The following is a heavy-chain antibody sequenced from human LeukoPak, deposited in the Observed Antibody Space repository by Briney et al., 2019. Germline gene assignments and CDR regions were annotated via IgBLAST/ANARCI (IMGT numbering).Heavy chain of an antibody. V-gene: IGHV1-2*02. D-gene: IGHD3-3*01. CDR3: ARSRLPEDITIFGVVDYHYYMHV. J-gene: IGHJ6*03. CDR1: GYTFTGYY. Sequence: ASVKVSCKASGYTFTGYYMHWVRQAPGQGLEWMGWINPNSGGTNYAQKFQGRVTMTRDTSISTAYMELSRLRSDDTAVYYCARSRLPEDITIFGVVDYHYYMHVWGKGTTVTVSS. CDR2: INPNSGGT.